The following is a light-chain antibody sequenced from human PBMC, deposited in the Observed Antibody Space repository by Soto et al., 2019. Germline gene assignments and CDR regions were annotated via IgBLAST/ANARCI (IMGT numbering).Light chain of an antibody. CDR1: QSVSNIY. CDR3: QQYAASPRT. J-gene: IGKJ1*01. CDR2: GAS. Sequence: EVVLTQSPGTLSLSPRERATLSCRASQSVSNIYLAWYQHKPGQAPRLLIYGASNRAPGIPDRFSGSGSGPDFTLTISRLEPEDFAVYYCQQYAASPRTFGQGTLVEVK. V-gene: IGKV3-20*01.